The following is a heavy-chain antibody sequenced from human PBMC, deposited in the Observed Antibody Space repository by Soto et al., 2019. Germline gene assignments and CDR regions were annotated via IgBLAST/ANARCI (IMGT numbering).Heavy chain of an antibody. CDR1: GGSISSFY. D-gene: IGHD6-13*01. V-gene: IGHV4-4*07. Sequence: QVQLQESGPGLVKPSETLSLTCTVSGGSISSFYWSWIRQPAGKGLEWIGRIYSGGTNNCNPSLKSRVTMSVDTSKNQCSLRLSSVTAADTAMYYCARGSSRWDYWGQGTLVTVSS. CDR3: ARGSSRWDY. J-gene: IGHJ4*02. CDR2: IYSGGTN.